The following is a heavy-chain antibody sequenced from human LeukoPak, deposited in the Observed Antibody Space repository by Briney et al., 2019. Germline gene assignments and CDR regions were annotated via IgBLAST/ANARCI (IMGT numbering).Heavy chain of an antibody. D-gene: IGHD6-19*01. CDR3: ARDLAVAGTGDY. V-gene: IGHV1-46*01. CDR2: IKPSGGST. J-gene: IGHJ4*02. CDR1: GYTFTSYY. Sequence: ASVKVSCKASGYTFTSYYMHWVRQAPRQGLEWMGIIKPSGGSTSYAQKFQGRVTMTRDTSTSTVYMELSSLRSEDTAVYYCARDLAVAGTGDYWGQGTLVTVSS.